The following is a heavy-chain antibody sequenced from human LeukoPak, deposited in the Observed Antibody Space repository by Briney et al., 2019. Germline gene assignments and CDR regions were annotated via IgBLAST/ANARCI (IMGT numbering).Heavy chain of an antibody. D-gene: IGHD2-15*01. V-gene: IGHV4-34*01. CDR2: INHSGST. Sequence: SETLSLTCAVYGGSFSGYYWIWIRQPPGKGLEWIGEINHSGSTNYNPSLNSRVTISVDTSKNQFSLKLSSVTAADTAVYYCARHRYCSGGSCLPFFDYWGQGTLVTVSS. J-gene: IGHJ4*02. CDR3: ARHRYCSGGSCLPFFDY. CDR1: GGSFSGYY.